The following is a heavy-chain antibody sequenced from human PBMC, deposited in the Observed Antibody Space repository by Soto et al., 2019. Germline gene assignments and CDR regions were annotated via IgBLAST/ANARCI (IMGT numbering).Heavy chain of an antibody. CDR1: GFSFSTYP. CDR2: ISSDSGTI. CDR3: ARDLGYGVGSYCCYFDY. V-gene: IGHV3-48*02. D-gene: IGHD3-10*01. J-gene: IGHJ4*02. Sequence: GGSLRLSCAASSGFSFSTYPMNWVRQAPGKGLEWVSYISSDSGTIYYADSVKGRFTISRDNAKKSVYLQMNSLRDEDTAVYYCARDLGYGVGSYCCYFDYWGQGTLVTVSS.